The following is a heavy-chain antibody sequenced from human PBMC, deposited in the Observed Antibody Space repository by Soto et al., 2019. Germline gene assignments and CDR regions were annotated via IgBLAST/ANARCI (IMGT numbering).Heavy chain of an antibody. J-gene: IGHJ6*02. CDR1: GFTFSSYA. V-gene: IGHV3-30-3*01. CDR2: ISYDGSNK. D-gene: IGHD3-3*01. Sequence: PGGSLRLSCAASGFTFSSYAMHWVRQAPGKGLEWVAVISYDGSNKYYADSVKGRFTISRDNSKNTLYLQMNSLRAEDTAVYYCARSITIFGVVIPGEVYYGMDVWGQGTTVTVSS. CDR3: ARSITIFGVVIPGEVYYGMDV.